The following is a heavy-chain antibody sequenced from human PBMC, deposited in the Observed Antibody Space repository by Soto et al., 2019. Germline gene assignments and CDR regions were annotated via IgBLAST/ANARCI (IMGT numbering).Heavy chain of an antibody. V-gene: IGHV5-10-1*01. CDR1: GYSFTSYW. Sequence: PGESLKISCKGSGYSFTSYWISWVRQMPGKGLEWMGRIDPSDSYTNYSPSFQGHVTISADKSISTAYLQWSSLKASDTAMYYCARFRREASLAYYYYYGMAVWGQGTTVTVSS. J-gene: IGHJ6*02. CDR3: ARFRREASLAYYYYYGMAV. D-gene: IGHD1-26*01. CDR2: IDPSDSYT.